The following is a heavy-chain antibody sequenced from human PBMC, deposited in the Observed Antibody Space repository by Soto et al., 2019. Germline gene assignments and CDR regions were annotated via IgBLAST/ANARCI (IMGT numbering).Heavy chain of an antibody. Sequence: GGSLRLSCAASGFTFDDYAMHWVRQAPGKGLEWVSGISWNSGSIGYADSVKGRFTISRDNAKNSLYLQMNSLRAEDTALYYCAKDYRHTGYYYYMDVWGKGTTVTVSS. J-gene: IGHJ6*03. CDR2: ISWNSGSI. CDR1: GFTFDDYA. V-gene: IGHV3-9*01. CDR3: AKDYRHTGYYYYMDV. D-gene: IGHD5-18*01.